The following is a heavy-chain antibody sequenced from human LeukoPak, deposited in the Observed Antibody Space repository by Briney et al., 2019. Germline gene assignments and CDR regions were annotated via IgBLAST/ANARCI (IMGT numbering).Heavy chain of an antibody. CDR2: ISSGSSYL. J-gene: IGHJ4*02. D-gene: IGHD1-1*01. V-gene: IGHV3-21*01. CDR3: VGGKGADY. CDR1: GFTFTSYS. Sequence: GGSLRLSCAASGFTFTSYSMNWVPQAPGEGLEWVSSISSGSSYLYYAHSVKGRFTISRDKDKNSLYLQMNSLRAEDTAVYYCVGGKGADYWGQGTLVTVSS.